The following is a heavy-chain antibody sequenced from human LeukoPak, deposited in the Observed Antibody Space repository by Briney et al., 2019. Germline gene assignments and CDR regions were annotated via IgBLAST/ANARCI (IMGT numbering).Heavy chain of an antibody. CDR3: AREGGYSYGWFDP. CDR1: GFTVSSNY. V-gene: IGHV3-53*01. CDR2: IYSGGST. D-gene: IGHD5-18*01. J-gene: IGHJ5*02. Sequence: GGSLRLSCAASGFTVSSNYMSWVRQAPGKGLEWVSVIYSGGSTYYADSVKGRFTISRDNSKNTLYLQMNSLRAEDTAVYYCAREGGYSYGWFDPWGQGTLVTVSS.